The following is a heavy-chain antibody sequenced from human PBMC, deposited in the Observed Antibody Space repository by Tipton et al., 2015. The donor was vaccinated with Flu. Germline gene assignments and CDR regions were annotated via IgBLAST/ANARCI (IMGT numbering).Heavy chain of an antibody. CDR3: AGDYDFWSGYSNWFDP. D-gene: IGHD3-3*01. CDR2: IRSKAYGGTT. J-gene: IGHJ5*02. Sequence: SLRLSCTASGFTFGDYAMSWFRQAPGKGLEWVGFIRSKAYGGTTEYAASVKGRFTISRDDSKSIAYLQMNSLKTEDTAVYYCAGDYDFWSGYSNWFDPWGQGTLVTVSS. CDR1: GFTFGDYA. V-gene: IGHV3-49*03.